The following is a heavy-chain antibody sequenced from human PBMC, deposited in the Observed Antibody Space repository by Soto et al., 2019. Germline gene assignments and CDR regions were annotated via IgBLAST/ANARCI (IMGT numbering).Heavy chain of an antibody. Sequence: GGSLRLSCAASGFTFSSYSMNWVRQAPGKGLEWVSYISSSSSTIYYADSVKGRFTISRDNAKNSLYLQMNSLRAEDTAVYYCASSPYYDFWSGYRFDYWGQGTLVTVSS. J-gene: IGHJ4*02. V-gene: IGHV3-48*01. CDR3: ASSPYYDFWSGYRFDY. D-gene: IGHD3-3*01. CDR1: GFTFSSYS. CDR2: ISSSSSTI.